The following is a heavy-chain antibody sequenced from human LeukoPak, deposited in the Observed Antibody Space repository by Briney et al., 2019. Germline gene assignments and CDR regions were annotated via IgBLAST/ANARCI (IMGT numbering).Heavy chain of an antibody. CDR3: ARVRDSYGPDY. CDR1: GGSISSYY. J-gene: IGHJ4*02. V-gene: IGHV4-59*12. Sequence: SETLSLTCTVSGGSISSYYWSWIRQPPGKGLEWIGYIYYSGSTNYNPSLKSRVTISVDTSKNQFSLKLSSVTAADTAVYYCARVRDSYGPDYWGQGTLVTVSS. CDR2: IYYSGST. D-gene: IGHD5-18*01.